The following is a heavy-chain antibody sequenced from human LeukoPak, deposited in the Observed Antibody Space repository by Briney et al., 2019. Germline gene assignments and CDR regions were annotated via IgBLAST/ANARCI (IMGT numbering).Heavy chain of an antibody. CDR1: GFTLSSYA. V-gene: IGHV3-23*01. Sequence: PGGSLRLSCAASGFTLSSYAMSWARQAPGKRLEWVSAISDSGNTYHADSVKGRFTISRDSSKNTLFLQMNRLRPEDAAVYYCAKAPVTTCRGAYCYPFDYWGQGTLVTVSS. D-gene: IGHD2-21*01. J-gene: IGHJ4*02. CDR3: AKAPVTTCRGAYCYPFDY. CDR2: ISDSGNT.